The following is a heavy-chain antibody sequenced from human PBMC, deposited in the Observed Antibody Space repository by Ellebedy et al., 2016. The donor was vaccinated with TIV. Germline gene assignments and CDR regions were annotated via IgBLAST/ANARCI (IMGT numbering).Heavy chain of an antibody. CDR3: ARSVTAIDY. V-gene: IGHV1-3*01. Sequence: AASVKVSCKASGYIFTNYDVHWVRQASGHRLEWMGWINAGNGNTKHSQKFQGRVTFTRDTSASTAYMELSSLRSEDTAVYYCARSVTAIDYWGQGTLVTVSS. D-gene: IGHD2-21*02. CDR2: INAGNGNT. J-gene: IGHJ4*02. CDR1: GYIFTNYD.